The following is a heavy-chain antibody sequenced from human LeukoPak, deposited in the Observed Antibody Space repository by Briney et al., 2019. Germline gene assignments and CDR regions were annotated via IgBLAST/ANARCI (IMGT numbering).Heavy chain of an antibody. CDR1: GYTFTSYY. D-gene: IGHD6-13*01. V-gene: IGHV1-46*01. Sequence: ASVKVSCKASGYTFTSYYMHWVRQAPGRGLEWMGIINPSGGSTSYAQKFQGRVTMTRDTSTSTVYMELSSLRSEDTAVYYCARAGPRYSSSWFEHYYYYMDVWGKGTTVTISS. J-gene: IGHJ6*03. CDR2: INPSGGST. CDR3: ARAGPRYSSSWFEHYYYYMDV.